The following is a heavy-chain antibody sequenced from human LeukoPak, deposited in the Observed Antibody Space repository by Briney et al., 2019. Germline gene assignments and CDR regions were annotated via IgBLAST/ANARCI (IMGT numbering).Heavy chain of an antibody. Sequence: PSQTLSLTCTVSGGSVSSGSYYWSWIRQPPGKGLEWIGYIYYSGSTNYNPSLKSRVTISVDTSKNQFSLKLSSVTAADTAVYYCAREYSGSYYGFSLVWGQGTLVTVSS. CDR1: GGSVSSGSYY. J-gene: IGHJ4*02. D-gene: IGHD1-26*01. V-gene: IGHV4-61*01. CDR2: IYYSGST. CDR3: AREYSGSYYGFSLV.